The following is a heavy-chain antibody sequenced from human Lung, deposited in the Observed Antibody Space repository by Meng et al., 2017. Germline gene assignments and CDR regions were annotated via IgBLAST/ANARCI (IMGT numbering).Heavy chain of an antibody. J-gene: IGHJ4*02. V-gene: IGHV6-1*01. Sequence: HVQLQQSVPGRVTPSQTLSLTCALSGDSVSSNSAACSWIRQSPSRGLEWLGRTYYRSKWYNDYAVSVKSRITINPDTSKNQFSLQLNSVTPEDTAVYDCARDHSGSYYVRFDYWGQGILVTVSS. CDR3: ARDHSGSYYVRFDY. CDR2: TYYRSKWYN. CDR1: GDSVSSNSAA. D-gene: IGHD1-26*01.